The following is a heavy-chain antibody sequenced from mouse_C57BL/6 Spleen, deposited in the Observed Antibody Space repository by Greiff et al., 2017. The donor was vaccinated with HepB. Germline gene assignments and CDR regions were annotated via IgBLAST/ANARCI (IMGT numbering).Heavy chain of an antibody. J-gene: IGHJ3*01. CDR1: GFSLTSYG. D-gene: IGHD4-1*01. V-gene: IGHV2-6*01. Sequence: VHLVESGPGLVAPSQSLSITCTVSGFSLTSYGVDWVRQSPGKGLEWLGVIWGVGSTNYNSALKSRLSISKDNSKSQVFLKMNSLQTDDTAMYYCASDARTGLFAYWGQGTLVTVSA. CDR2: IWGVGST. CDR3: ASDARTGLFAY.